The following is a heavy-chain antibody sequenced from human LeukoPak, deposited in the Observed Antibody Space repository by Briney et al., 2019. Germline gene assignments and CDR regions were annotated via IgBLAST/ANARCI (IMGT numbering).Heavy chain of an antibody. CDR2: IHTGGST. D-gene: IGHD3-22*01. CDR3: ARIFDRDV. J-gene: IGHJ3*01. Sequence: SETLSLTCSISGGSIFTYYWSWVRQPAGKGLEWIGRIHTGGSTNYSPSLKSRVTMSLETSKNQFSLKLASVTAADTAVYYCARIFDRDVWGQGTLVTVSS. V-gene: IGHV4-4*07. CDR1: GGSIFTYY.